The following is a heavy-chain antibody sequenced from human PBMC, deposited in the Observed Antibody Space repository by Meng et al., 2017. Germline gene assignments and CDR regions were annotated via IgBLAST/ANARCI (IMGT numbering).Heavy chain of an antibody. CDR2: INHSGST. D-gene: IGHD5-18*01. J-gene: IGHJ4*01. Sequence: QVQLQQWGAGLLKPSETLSLTCAVYGGSFSGYYWSWIRQPPGKGLEWIGEINHSGSTNYNPSLKSRVTISVDTSKNQFSLKLSSVTAADTAVYYCARGTRGYSYGNDYCGQGTLVTVSS. CDR3: ARGTRGYSYGNDY. CDR1: GGSFSGYY. V-gene: IGHV4-34*01.